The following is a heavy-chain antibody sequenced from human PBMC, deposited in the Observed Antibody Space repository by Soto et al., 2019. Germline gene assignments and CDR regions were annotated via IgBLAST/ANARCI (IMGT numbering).Heavy chain of an antibody. D-gene: IGHD3-16*02. CDR1: GGSISDYQ. V-gene: IGHV4-59*01. J-gene: IGHJ4*02. CDR2: IYYSGRT. Sequence: QVQLQESGPGLVRPSETLSLTCSVSGGSISDYQWNWIRQSPGKGLEWIGYIYYSGRTNYNPSLKSRVTISLDTSTKQFSLRLRSVTAADTAVYYCARIRGLGEISPDFDYWGQGTLVTVSS. CDR3: ARIRGLGEISPDFDY.